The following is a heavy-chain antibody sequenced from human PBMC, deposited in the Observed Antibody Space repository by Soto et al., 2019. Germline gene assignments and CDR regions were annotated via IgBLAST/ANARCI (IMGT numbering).Heavy chain of an antibody. CDR2: MYNSGST. CDR1: GGSIRRYY. J-gene: IGHJ4*02. V-gene: IGHV4-59*08. D-gene: IGHD3-10*01. CDR3: ASMGYHYGSGSYPLDY. Sequence: SETLSLTCTVSGGSIRRYYWTWIQQPPGKGLEWIGFMYNSGSTHYNPSLTSRVTISLDTSKNQFSLNLRSVTAADTAVYYCASMGYHYGSGSYPLDYWGQGTLGTVSS.